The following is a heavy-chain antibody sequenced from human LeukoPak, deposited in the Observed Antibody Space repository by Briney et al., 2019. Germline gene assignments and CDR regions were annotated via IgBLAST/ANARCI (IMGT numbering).Heavy chain of an antibody. J-gene: IGHJ4*02. CDR1: GFTFSSYA. Sequence: PGGSLRLSCAASGFTFSSYAMSWVRQAPGKGLEWVSAISGSGGSTYYADSVKGRFTISRDNSKNTLYLQMNSLRAEDTAVYYCAKIPHPPVGGIYFDYWGQGTLVTVSS. V-gene: IGHV3-23*01. CDR2: ISGSGGST. CDR3: AKIPHPPVGGIYFDY. D-gene: IGHD3-16*01.